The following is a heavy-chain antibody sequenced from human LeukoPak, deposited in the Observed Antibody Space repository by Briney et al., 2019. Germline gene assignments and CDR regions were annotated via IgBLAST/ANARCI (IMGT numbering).Heavy chain of an antibody. V-gene: IGHV3-48*03. Sequence: GGSLRPSCAASGFTFSSYEMNWVRQAPGKGLEWVSYISSSGSTIYYADSVKGRFTISRDNAKNSLYLQMNSLRAEDTAVYYCARDNGDSRFDYWGQGTLVTVSS. CDR1: GFTFSSYE. CDR3: ARDNGDSRFDY. J-gene: IGHJ4*02. CDR2: ISSSGSTI. D-gene: IGHD4-17*01.